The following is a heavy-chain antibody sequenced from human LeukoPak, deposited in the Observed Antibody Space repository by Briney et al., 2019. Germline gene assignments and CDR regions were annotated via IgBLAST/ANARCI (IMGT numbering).Heavy chain of an antibody. J-gene: IGHJ4*02. CDR1: GYTFTAHA. CDR3: ASIPRGESRPSEY. V-gene: IGHV1-3*01. D-gene: IGHD3-16*01. Sequence: ASVKVSCKASGYTFTAHAVHWVRQAPGQRLEWMGWINVANGDTGYSQKFQGRVTITSDTSASTGYMEMISLISEDTAVYYCASIPRGESRPSEYWGQGTLVTVSS. CDR2: INVANGDT.